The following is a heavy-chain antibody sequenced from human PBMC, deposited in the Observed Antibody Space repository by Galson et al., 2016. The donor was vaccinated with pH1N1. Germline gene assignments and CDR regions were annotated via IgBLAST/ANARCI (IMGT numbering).Heavy chain of an antibody. D-gene: IGHD4-17*01. J-gene: IGHJ3*02. CDR3: ARQYDFGDYRGNAFDI. V-gene: IGHV5-51*03. CDR1: GYSFISQW. CDR2: VNPGGSTI. Sequence: VKRPGESLKISCKASGYSFISQWIAWVRQVPGKGLEWVGVVNPGGSTIRYSPSFQGQVTISSYKSISTAYMQWISLRAPDTPTYYCARQYDFGDYRGNAFDIWGQGTVVLVSS.